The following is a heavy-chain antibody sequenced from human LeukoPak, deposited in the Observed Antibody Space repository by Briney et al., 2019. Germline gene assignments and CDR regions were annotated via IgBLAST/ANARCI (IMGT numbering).Heavy chain of an antibody. V-gene: IGHV3-74*01. CDR2: ITSDGSNA. CDR1: GFTFGSHW. Sequence: PGGSLRLSCAASGFTFGSHWMHWVRHAPEKGLVWVSRITSDGSNAFYADSVRGRFTISRDNAKNTLYLQMNSLRAEDTAVYYCARAIIDDYVNPFDLWGQGTLVTVSS. D-gene: IGHD4-17*01. J-gene: IGHJ5*02. CDR3: ARAIIDDYVNPFDL.